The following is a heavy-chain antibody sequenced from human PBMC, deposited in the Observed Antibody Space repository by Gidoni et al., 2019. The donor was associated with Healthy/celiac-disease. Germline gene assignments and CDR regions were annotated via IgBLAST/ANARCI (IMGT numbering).Heavy chain of an antibody. V-gene: IGHV3-11*06. CDR1: GFTLSDYY. Sequence: QVQLVESGGGLVKPGGSLRLSCAASGFTLSDYYLSWIRQAPGKGLEWVSYISSSSSYTNYADSVKGRFTISRDNAKNSLYLQMNSLRAEDTAVYYCAREVTGDTAYDAFDIWGQGTMVTVSS. D-gene: IGHD5-18*01. CDR2: ISSSSSYT. CDR3: AREVTGDTAYDAFDI. J-gene: IGHJ3*02.